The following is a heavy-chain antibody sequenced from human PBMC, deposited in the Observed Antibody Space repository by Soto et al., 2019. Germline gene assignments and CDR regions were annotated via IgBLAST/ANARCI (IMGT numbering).Heavy chain of an antibody. CDR2: INHSGST. V-gene: IGHV4-34*01. Sequence: ASETLSLTCAVYGGSFSGYYWSWIRQPPGKGLEWIGEINHSGSTNYNPSLKSRVTISVDTSKNQFSLKLSSVTAADTAVYYCARGSFAGYCSGGSCYLNWFDPWGQGTLVTVSS. J-gene: IGHJ5*02. D-gene: IGHD2-15*01. CDR1: GGSFSGYY. CDR3: ARGSFAGYCSGGSCYLNWFDP.